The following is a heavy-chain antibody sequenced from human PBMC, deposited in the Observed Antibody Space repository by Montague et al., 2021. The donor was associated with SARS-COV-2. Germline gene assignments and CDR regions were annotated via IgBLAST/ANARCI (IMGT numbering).Heavy chain of an antibody. CDR1: GGSISSSYY. Sequence: SETLSLTCIVSGGSISSSYYWGWIRQPPGKGLEWIGSIYYSGSTYYNPSLKSRVTISVDTSKNQFSLKLSSVTAADTAVFYCAGHSGDYTIFGVVIYYMDVWGKGTTVTVSS. CDR2: IYYSGST. CDR3: AGHSGDYTIFGVVIYYMDV. J-gene: IGHJ6*03. V-gene: IGHV4-39*01. D-gene: IGHD3-3*01.